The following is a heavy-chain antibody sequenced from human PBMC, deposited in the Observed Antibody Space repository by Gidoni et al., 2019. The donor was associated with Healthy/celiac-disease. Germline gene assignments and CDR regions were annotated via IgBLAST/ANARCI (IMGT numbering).Heavy chain of an antibody. J-gene: IGHJ3*02. Sequence: QVQLQQWGAGLLKPSATLSLTCAVYAGSFSGYYWSWIRQPPGKGLEWIGEINHSGSTNYNPSLKSRVTISVDTSKNQFSLKLSSVTAADTAVYYCARGEDIVVVPAAIWGAFDIWGQGTMVTVSS. CDR1: AGSFSGYY. D-gene: IGHD2-2*02. V-gene: IGHV4-34*01. CDR2: INHSGST. CDR3: ARGEDIVVVPAAIWGAFDI.